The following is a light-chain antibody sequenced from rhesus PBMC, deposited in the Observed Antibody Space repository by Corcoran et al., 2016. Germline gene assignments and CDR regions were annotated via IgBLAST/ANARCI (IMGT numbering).Light chain of an antibody. CDR1: QGISSW. CDR3: QQHNSYPLT. V-gene: IGKV1-33*02. Sequence: DIQMTQSPSSLSASVGDRVTITCQASQGISSWLDWYQQKPGKAPKLLISSSSSLQSGVPSRFSGSGSGTHFTLTISSLQPEDCATYYCQQHNSYPLTFGGGTKVEIK. CDR2: SSS. J-gene: IGKJ4*01.